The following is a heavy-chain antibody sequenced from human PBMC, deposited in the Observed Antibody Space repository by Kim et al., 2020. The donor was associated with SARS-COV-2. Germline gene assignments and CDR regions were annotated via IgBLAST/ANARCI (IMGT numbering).Heavy chain of an antibody. V-gene: IGHV1-69*01. Sequence: QKIQSRVTITADEATSTAYMELSSLRSEDTAVYYCAAPDRATMPNCIDYWGQGTLVTVSS. D-gene: IGHD1-1*01. CDR3: AAPDRATMPNCIDY. J-gene: IGHJ4*02.